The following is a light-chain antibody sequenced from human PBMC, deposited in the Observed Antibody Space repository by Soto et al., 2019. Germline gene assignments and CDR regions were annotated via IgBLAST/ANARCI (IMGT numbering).Light chain of an antibody. V-gene: IGKV3-15*01. CDR1: QSVSSN. J-gene: IGKJ4*01. CDR3: QQYNNWPLT. Sequence: EIVMTQSPATLSVSPGERATLSCRASQSVSSNLAWYQQKPGQAPRLLIYGASTRATGIPARFSGSGSGTEFTLTISRPQSEDFPVYYCQQYNNWPLTFGGGTRVEIK. CDR2: GAS.